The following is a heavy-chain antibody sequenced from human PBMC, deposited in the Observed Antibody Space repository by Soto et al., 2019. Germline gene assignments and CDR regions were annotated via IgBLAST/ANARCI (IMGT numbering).Heavy chain of an antibody. Sequence: VQLLDSGGALVQPGGSLRHSCAASGFTFSSYAMYWVRQAPGKGLEWVSTISNSGDRYYAESVEGRFTISRDNSKDTVHLQMNSLRAEDTAVYYCAKPKFRGVVVNVWGPGTTVTVSS. CDR3: AKPKFRGVVVNV. D-gene: IGHD3-10*01. V-gene: IGHV3-23*01. J-gene: IGHJ6*02. CDR1: GFTFSSYA. CDR2: ISNSGDR.